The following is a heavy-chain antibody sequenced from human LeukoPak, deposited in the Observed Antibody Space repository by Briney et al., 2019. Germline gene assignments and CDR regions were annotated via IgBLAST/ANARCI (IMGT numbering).Heavy chain of an antibody. J-gene: IGHJ4*02. Sequence: SETLSLTCTVSGDSISTSTYYWGWIRQPPGKGLEWIGNIYYSGITYYNPSLKSRVTISLDKSKNQFSLNLSSVTATDTAVYYCAKLGGYDRWGQGTLVTASS. CDR1: GDSISTSTYY. V-gene: IGHV4-39*01. D-gene: IGHD5-12*01. CDR2: IYYSGIT. CDR3: AKLGGYDR.